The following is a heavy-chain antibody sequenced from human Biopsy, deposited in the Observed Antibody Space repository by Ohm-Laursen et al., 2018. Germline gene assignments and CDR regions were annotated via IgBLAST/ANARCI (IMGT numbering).Heavy chain of an antibody. CDR1: GYTFTGYH. Sequence: SSVKVSCKASGYTFTGYHVHWVRQAPGQGLEWMGWINAKTGDTNYAQKFQGRVTMTRDTSISTAYVDLSSLRSDDTAAYYCTRGGYYYDSLAYYYWFDPWGQGTLVTVSS. V-gene: IGHV1-2*02. CDR3: TRGGYYYDSLAYYYWFDP. J-gene: IGHJ5*02. CDR2: INAKTGDT. D-gene: IGHD3-22*01.